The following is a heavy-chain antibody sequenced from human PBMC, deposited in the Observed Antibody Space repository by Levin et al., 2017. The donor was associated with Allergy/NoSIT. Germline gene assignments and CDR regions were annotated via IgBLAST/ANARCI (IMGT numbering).Heavy chain of an antibody. V-gene: IGHV3-74*01. Sequence: QSGGSLRLSCAASGFSFSSDWMHWVRQAPGKGLMWVSRINSDGSGTIYADSVKGRFTISRDNAKNTLYLQMNSLRADDTAVYYCARDVGWQLYSWGQGTLVTVSS. CDR3: ARDVGWQLYS. CDR2: INSDGSGT. J-gene: IGHJ4*02. CDR1: GFSFSSDW. D-gene: IGHD4-23*01.